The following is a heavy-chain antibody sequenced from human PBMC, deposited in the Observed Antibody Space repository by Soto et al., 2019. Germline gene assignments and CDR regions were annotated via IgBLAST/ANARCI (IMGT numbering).Heavy chain of an antibody. CDR2: LIPIFGTA. Sequence: QVQLVQSGAEVKKPGSSVKVSCKASGGTFSSYAISWVRQAPGQGLEWMGGLIPIFGTANYAQKFQGRVTITADESTSTAYMELSSLRSEDTAVYYCARDIVVVPAANNDYYYYGMDVWGQGTTVTVSS. V-gene: IGHV1-69*01. CDR3: ARDIVVVPAANNDYYYYGMDV. D-gene: IGHD2-2*01. J-gene: IGHJ6*02. CDR1: GGTFSSYA.